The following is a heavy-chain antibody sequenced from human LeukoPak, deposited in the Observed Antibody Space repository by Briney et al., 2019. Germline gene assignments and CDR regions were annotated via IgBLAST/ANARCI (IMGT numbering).Heavy chain of an antibody. D-gene: IGHD3-22*01. CDR2: ISGSGGST. CDR3: AKSRRYYDSSGFDP. J-gene: IGHJ5*02. CDR1: GFTFSSYA. Sequence: PGGSLRLSCAASGFTFSSYAMSWARQAPGEGLEWVSAISGSGGSTYYADSVKGRFTISRDNSKNTLYLQMNSLRAEDTAVYYCAKSRRYYDSSGFDPWGQGTLVTVSS. V-gene: IGHV3-23*01.